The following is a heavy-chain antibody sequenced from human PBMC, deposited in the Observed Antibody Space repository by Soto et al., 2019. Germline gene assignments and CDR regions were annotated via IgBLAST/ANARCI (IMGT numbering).Heavy chain of an antibody. V-gene: IGHV1-69*12. CDR3: ARWAGSEDYGGKGLQH. CDR1: GGTFSSYA. CDR2: IIPIFGTA. J-gene: IGHJ1*01. D-gene: IGHD4-17*01. Sequence: QVQLVQSGAEVKKPGSSVKVSCKASGGTFSSYAISWVRQAPGQGLEWMGGIIPIFGTANYAQKFQGRVTITADESTSTAYMVLSSLRSEDTAVYYCARWAGSEDYGGKGLQHWGQGTLVTVSS.